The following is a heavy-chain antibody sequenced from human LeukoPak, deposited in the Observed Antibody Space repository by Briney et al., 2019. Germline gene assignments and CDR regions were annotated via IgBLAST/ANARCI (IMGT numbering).Heavy chain of an antibody. CDR2: ISSSSSYI. Sequence: GGSLRLSCAASGFTFSSDSMNWVRQAPGKGLECVSSISSSSSYIYYADSVKGRFTISRDNAKNSLYLQMNSLRAEDTAVYYCAGDWELLGRGEDYWGQGTLVTVSS. J-gene: IGHJ4*02. D-gene: IGHD1-26*01. CDR3: AGDWELLGRGEDY. CDR1: GFTFSSDS. V-gene: IGHV3-21*01.